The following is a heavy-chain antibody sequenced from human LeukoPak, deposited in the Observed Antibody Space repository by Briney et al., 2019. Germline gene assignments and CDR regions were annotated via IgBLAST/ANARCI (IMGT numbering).Heavy chain of an antibody. CDR1: GFTFSNYW. J-gene: IGHJ4*02. CDR3: ARDKKSGESSEIDY. Sequence: GGSLRLSCTASGFTFSNYWVRWVRQAPGKGLVWVSRINRDGSTTNYADSVKGRFTVSRDNARNTLNLQMNSLRAEDTAVYYCARDKKSGESSEIDYWGQGTLVTVSS. D-gene: IGHD3-10*01. V-gene: IGHV3-74*01. CDR2: INRDGSTT.